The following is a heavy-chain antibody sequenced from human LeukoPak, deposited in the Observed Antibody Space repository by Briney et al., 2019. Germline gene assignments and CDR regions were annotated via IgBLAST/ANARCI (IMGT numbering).Heavy chain of an antibody. J-gene: IGHJ4*02. CDR1: GFTFSSYG. D-gene: IGHD1-26*01. Sequence: PGRSLRLSCAASGFTFSSYGMHWVRQAPGKGLEWVAFIRYDGSNKYYADSVKGRFTISRDNSKNTLYLQMNSLRAEDTAVYYCAKDGFGSYGYHFDYWGQGTLVTVSS. CDR2: IRYDGSNK. CDR3: AKDGFGSYGYHFDY. V-gene: IGHV3-30*02.